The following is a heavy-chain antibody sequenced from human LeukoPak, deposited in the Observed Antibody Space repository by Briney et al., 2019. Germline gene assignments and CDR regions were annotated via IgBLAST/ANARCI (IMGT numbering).Heavy chain of an antibody. CDR2: ISAYNGNT. CDR3: ARERPPTIAAAGTVWFDP. V-gene: IGHV1-18*01. D-gene: IGHD6-13*01. J-gene: IGHJ5*02. CDR1: GYTFTSYG. Sequence: GASVKVSCKASGYTFTSYGISWVRQAPGQGLEWMGWISAYNGNTNYAQKLQGRVTMTTDTSTSTAYMELRSLRSDDTAVYYCARERPPTIAAAGTVWFDPWGQGTLVTVSS.